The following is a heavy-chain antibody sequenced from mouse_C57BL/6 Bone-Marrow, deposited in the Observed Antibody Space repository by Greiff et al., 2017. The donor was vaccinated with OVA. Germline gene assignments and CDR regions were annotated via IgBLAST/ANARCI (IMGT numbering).Heavy chain of an antibody. J-gene: IGHJ3*01. CDR1: GFTFSSYA. V-gene: IGHV5-4*01. Sequence: EVKVVESGGGLVKPGGSLKLSCAASGFTFSSYAMSWVRQTPEKRLEWVATISDGGSYTYYPDNVKGRFTISRDNAKNNLYLQMSHLKSEDTAMYYCARDPPVYGSTSFAYWGQGTLVTVSA. D-gene: IGHD1-1*01. CDR2: ISDGGSYT. CDR3: ARDPPVYGSTSFAY.